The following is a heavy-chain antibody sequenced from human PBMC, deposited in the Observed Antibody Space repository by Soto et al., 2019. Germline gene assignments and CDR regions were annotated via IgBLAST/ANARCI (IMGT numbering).Heavy chain of an antibody. Sequence: LSLTCAVYGGSVNGYYWNWIRQPPGKGLEWIGEINRTGGTHYNPSLKSRVTMSVDTSKNQFSLRLSSVTAADTAIYYCATRITVFGLLIPPFDPWGQGTQVTVSS. CDR3: ATRITVFGLLIPPFDP. D-gene: IGHD3-3*01. CDR2: INRTGGT. J-gene: IGHJ5*02. CDR1: GGSVNGYY. V-gene: IGHV4-34*01.